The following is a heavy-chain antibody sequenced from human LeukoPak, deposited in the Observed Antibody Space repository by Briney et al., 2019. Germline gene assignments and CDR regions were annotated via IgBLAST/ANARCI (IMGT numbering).Heavy chain of an antibody. CDR3: LRDRGTYRPIDY. CDR1: AFTLSAYN. D-gene: IGHD1-26*01. CDR2: ISYTGTYI. Sequence: PGGSLRLSCAASAFTLSAYNMNWVRQPPGKGLEWVSSISYTGTYINYADSVKGRFTISRDNAKNSLYLQVNSRRAEDTAIYYCLRDRGTYRPIDYWGQGTLVTVSS. V-gene: IGHV3-21*01. J-gene: IGHJ4*02.